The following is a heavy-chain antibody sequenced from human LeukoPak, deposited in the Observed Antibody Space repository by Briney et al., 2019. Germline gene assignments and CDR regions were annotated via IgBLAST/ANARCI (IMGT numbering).Heavy chain of an antibody. CDR1: GFTFSSYW. CDR2: INSDGSST. D-gene: IGHD6-19*01. CDR3: ARGGQWLVRGFDY. J-gene: IGHJ4*02. Sequence: PGGSLRLSCAASGFTFSSYWMHWVRQAPGKGLVWVSRINSDGSSTSYADSVKGRFTISRDNAKNTLYLQMNSLRAEDTAVYYCARGGQWLVRGFDYWGQGTLVTVSS. V-gene: IGHV3-74*01.